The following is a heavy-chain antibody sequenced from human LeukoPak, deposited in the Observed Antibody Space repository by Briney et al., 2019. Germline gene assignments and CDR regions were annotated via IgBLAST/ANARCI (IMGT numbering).Heavy chain of an antibody. Sequence: GGSLRLSCAASGFTFSSYGMHWVRQAPGKGLEWVAVIWYDGSNKYYADSVKGRFTISRDNSKNTLYLQMNSLRAEDTAVYYCARPDHEGGLEYSNDAFDIWGQGTMVTVSS. J-gene: IGHJ3*02. D-gene: IGHD6-6*01. CDR2: IWYDGSNK. CDR1: GFTFSSYG. V-gene: IGHV3-33*01. CDR3: ARPDHEGGLEYSNDAFDI.